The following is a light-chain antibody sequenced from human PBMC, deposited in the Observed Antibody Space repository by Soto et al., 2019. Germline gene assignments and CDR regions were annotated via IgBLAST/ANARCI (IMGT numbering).Light chain of an antibody. Sequence: QSALTQPASVSGSPGQSITISCTGTSSDVGGYNYVSWYQQHPGKAPKLMIYDVSNRPSGVSNRFSGSKSGNTASLTISGLQAEDGADYYCSSYTSSTPLVVFGGGTKLTVL. CDR3: SSYTSSTPLVV. CDR2: DVS. CDR1: SSDVGGYNY. V-gene: IGLV2-14*01. J-gene: IGLJ2*01.